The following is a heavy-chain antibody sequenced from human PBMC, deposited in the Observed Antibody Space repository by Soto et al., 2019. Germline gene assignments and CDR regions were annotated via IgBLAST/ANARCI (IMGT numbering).Heavy chain of an antibody. CDR2: ISSSSSYI. CDR3: ARYSGYDLHAYYYYYYMDV. Sequence: GGSLRLSCAASGFTFSSYSMNWVRQAPGKGLEWVSSISSSSSYIYYADSVKGRFTISRDNAKNSLYLQMNSLRAEDTAVYYCARYSGYDLHAYYYYYYMDVWGKGTTVTVSS. CDR1: GFTFSSYS. J-gene: IGHJ6*03. V-gene: IGHV3-21*01. D-gene: IGHD5-12*01.